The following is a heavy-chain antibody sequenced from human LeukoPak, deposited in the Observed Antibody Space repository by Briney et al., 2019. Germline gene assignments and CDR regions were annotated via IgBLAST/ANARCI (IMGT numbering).Heavy chain of an antibody. CDR3: VSSHGDYVNF. D-gene: IGHD4-17*01. Sequence: SETLSLTCAVYGGSFSGYFWSWIRQPPGEGVEWIGEINHSGSTNYNPSLKSRVTISVDTSKNQFSLKLSSVTAADTAVYYCVSSHGDYVNFSGQGTLVTVSS. CDR1: GGSFSGYF. CDR2: INHSGST. V-gene: IGHV4-34*01. J-gene: IGHJ4*02.